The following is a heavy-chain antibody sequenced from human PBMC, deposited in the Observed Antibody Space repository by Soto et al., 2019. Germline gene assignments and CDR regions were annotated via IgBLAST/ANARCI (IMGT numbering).Heavy chain of an antibody. CDR3: TTEEVVVVAVDAFDI. V-gene: IGHV3-15*01. CDR1: GFTFSNAW. D-gene: IGHD2-15*01. CDR2: IKSKTDGGTT. J-gene: IGHJ3*02. Sequence: GGSLRLSCAASGFTFSNAWMSWVRQAPGKGLEWVGRIKSKTDGGTTDYAAPVKGRFTISRDDSKNTLYLQMNSLKTEDTAVYYCTTEEVVVVAVDAFDIWGQGTMVTVSS.